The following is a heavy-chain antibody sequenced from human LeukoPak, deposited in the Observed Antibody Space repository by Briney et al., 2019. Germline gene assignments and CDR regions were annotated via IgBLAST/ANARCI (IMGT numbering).Heavy chain of an antibody. Sequence: SETLSLTCTVSGGSISSYYWSWIRQPPGKGLEWIAYISDIGSINYNPSLKSRVTISVDTSKNQFSLKLSSVTAADTAVYYCARVTYSYGLTFDYWGQGTLVTVSS. CDR1: GGSISSYY. CDR2: ISDIGSI. V-gene: IGHV4-59*01. CDR3: ARVTYSYGLTFDY. J-gene: IGHJ4*02. D-gene: IGHD5-18*01.